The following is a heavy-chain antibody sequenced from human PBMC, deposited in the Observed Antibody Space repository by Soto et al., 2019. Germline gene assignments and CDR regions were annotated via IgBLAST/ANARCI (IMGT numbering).Heavy chain of an antibody. CDR3: AKDRLGYDILTGYYRD. J-gene: IGHJ4*02. D-gene: IGHD3-9*01. Sequence: GGSLRLSCAASGFTFSSYAMSWVLQAPGKGLEWVSAISGSGGSTYYADSVKGRFTISRDNSKNTLYLQMNSLRAEDTAVYYCAKDRLGYDILTGYYRDWGQGTLVTVSS. CDR1: GFTFSSYA. V-gene: IGHV3-23*01. CDR2: ISGSGGST.